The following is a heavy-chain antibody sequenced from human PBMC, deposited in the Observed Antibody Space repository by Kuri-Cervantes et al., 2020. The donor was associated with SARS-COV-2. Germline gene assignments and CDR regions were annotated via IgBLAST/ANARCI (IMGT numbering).Heavy chain of an antibody. CDR2: IGPSGTTK. Sequence: GGSLRLSCTASGFIFSDYYMTWIRQAPGKGLEWVSNIGPSGTTKYYADSVKGRFTISRDNAKNSLYLQMNSLRVEDTALYYCARAYGDYVFREGLDSWGQGTLVTVSS. V-gene: IGHV3-11*04. CDR1: GFIFSDYY. CDR3: ARAYGDYVFREGLDS. J-gene: IGHJ4*02. D-gene: IGHD4-17*01.